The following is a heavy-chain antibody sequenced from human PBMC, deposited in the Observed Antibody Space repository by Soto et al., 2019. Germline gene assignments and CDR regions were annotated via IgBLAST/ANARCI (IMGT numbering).Heavy chain of an antibody. J-gene: IGHJ4*02. CDR1: GGSISSSIYY. CDR3: ERIRIKIAVDGNLAVLFDY. Sequence: SETLSLTCTVSGGSISSSIYYWGWIRQPPGKGLEWIGSIYYSGSTYYNPSRKSRVTISVDTSKNQFSLKLSSVTAADTAVYYCERIRIKIAVDGNLAVLFDYWGQGTLVTVSS. V-gene: IGHV4-39*01. CDR2: IYYSGST. D-gene: IGHD6-19*01.